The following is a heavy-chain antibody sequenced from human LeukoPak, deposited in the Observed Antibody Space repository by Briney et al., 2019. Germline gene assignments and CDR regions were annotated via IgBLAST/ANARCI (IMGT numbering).Heavy chain of an antibody. CDR1: GFTFSSYA. J-gene: IGHJ4*02. CDR3: ANFQLLPSIDY. D-gene: IGHD2-2*01. V-gene: IGHV3-23*01. Sequence: GGSLRLSCAAPGFTFSSYAMSWVRQAPGKGLEWVSAISGGGGSTYYADSVKGRFTISRDNSKNTLYLQMNSLRAEDTAVYYCANFQLLPSIDYWGQGTLVTVSS. CDR2: ISGGGGST.